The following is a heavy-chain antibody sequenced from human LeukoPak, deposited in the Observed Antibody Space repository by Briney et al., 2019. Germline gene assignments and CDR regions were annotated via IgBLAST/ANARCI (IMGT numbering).Heavy chain of an antibody. D-gene: IGHD4-17*01. CDR1: GYTFTGYY. J-gene: IGHJ4*02. CDR2: ILPSSGGP. Sequence: VSVKVSCKASGYTFTGYYMRWVRQAPGQGLEWMGWILPSSGGPYYAQKFQGRITMTRDTSISTAYMELTRLRSDDTAVYYCARKGEDYGDYDYWGQGTLVTVSS. CDR3: ARKGEDYGDYDY. V-gene: IGHV1-2*02.